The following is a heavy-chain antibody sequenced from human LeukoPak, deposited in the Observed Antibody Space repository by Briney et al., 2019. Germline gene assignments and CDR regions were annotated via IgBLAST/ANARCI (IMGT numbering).Heavy chain of an antibody. CDR2: VNPNSGNT. CDR1: GYTFSNYG. CDR3: ARRSDDYDSSAYYH. D-gene: IGHD3-22*01. J-gene: IGHJ4*02. V-gene: IGHV1-8*02. Sequence: ASVKVSCKASGYTFSNYGLNWVRQATGQGLEWMGWVNPNSGNTGYAQKFQGRVTMTMDPSISTAYMELSSLRSEDTAVYYCARRSDDYDSSAYYHWGQGTLVTVSS.